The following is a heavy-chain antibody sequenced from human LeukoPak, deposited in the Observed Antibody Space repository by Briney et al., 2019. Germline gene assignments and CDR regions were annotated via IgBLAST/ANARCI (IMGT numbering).Heavy chain of an antibody. V-gene: IGHV4-31*03. CDR2: IYYSGST. CDR3: ASIDYYGSGTLDY. CDR1: GGSISSGGYY. D-gene: IGHD3-10*01. J-gene: IGHJ4*02. Sequence: PSETLSLTCTVSGGSISSGGYYWSWIRQHPGKGLEWIGYIYYSGSTYYNPSLKSRVTISVDTSKNQFSLKLSSVTAADTAVYYCASIDYYGSGTLDYWGQGTLVTVSS.